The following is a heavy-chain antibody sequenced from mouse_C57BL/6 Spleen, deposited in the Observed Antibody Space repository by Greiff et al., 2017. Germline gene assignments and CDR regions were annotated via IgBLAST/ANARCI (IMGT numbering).Heavy chain of an antibody. D-gene: IGHD4-1*01. CDR3: ASWVGYFDY. V-gene: IGHV1-69*01. Sequence: VQLQQSGAELVMPGASVKLSCKASGYTFTSYWMHWVKQRPGQGLEWIGEIDPSDSYTNYNQKFKGKSTLTVDKSSSTAYMQLSSLTSEDSAVYYCASWVGYFDYWGQGTTLTVSS. J-gene: IGHJ2*01. CDR2: IDPSDSYT. CDR1: GYTFTSYW.